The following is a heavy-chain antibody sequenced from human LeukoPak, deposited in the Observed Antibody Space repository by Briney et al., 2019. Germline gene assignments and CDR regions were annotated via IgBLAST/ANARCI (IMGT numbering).Heavy chain of an antibody. CDR2: INPNSGGT. CDR3: ARDLYSLGYCSSTSCYGGLHI. Sequence: ASVKVSCKASGYTFTGYYMHWVRQAPGQGLEWMGWINPNSGGTNYAQKLQGRVTMTRDTSISTAYMELSRLRSDDTAVYYCARDLYSLGYCSSTSCYGGLHIWGQGTMVTVSS. CDR1: GYTFTGYY. V-gene: IGHV1-2*02. D-gene: IGHD2-2*01. J-gene: IGHJ3*02.